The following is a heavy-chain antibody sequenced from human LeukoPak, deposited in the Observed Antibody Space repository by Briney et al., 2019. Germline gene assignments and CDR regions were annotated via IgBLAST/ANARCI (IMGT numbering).Heavy chain of an antibody. CDR3: ARGLYYNSSGRYGMDV. CDR2: INQSGST. Sequence: QTSETLSLTCAVYGGSFSGYYWSWIRQPPGKGLEWIGEINQSGSTTYNPSLKSRVTISVDTSKNQFSLKLSSVTAADTAVFYCARGLYYNSSGRYGMDVWGQGTTVTVSS. V-gene: IGHV4-34*01. CDR1: GGSFSGYY. D-gene: IGHD3-10*01. J-gene: IGHJ6*01.